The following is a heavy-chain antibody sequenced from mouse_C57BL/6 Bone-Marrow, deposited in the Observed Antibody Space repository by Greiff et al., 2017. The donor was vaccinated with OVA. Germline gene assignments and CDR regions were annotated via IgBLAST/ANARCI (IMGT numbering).Heavy chain of an antibody. J-gene: IGHJ2*01. Sequence: QVQLQQPGAELVKPGASVKMSCKASGYTFTSYWITWVKQRPGQGLEWIGDIYPGSGSTNYNEKFESQATLTVDTSSSTAYMQLSSLTSEDSAVYYCARGGTWYFDYWGQGTTLTVSS. CDR1: GYTFTSYW. V-gene: IGHV1-55*01. CDR2: IYPGSGST. CDR3: ARGGTWYFDY. D-gene: IGHD3-3*01.